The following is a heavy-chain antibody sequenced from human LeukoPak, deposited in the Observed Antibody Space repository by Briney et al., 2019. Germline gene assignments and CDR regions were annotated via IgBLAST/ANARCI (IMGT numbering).Heavy chain of an antibody. D-gene: IGHD3-22*01. Sequence: GGSLRLSCAASGFTFSDHYMDWVRQAPGKGLEWVGRIRNRAKSYTTQHAPSVKDRFTISRDDSRNSLYLQMNSLKTEDTAVYFCTRVGDYYDSRGYSTDAFDIWGQGTMVTVSS. CDR2: IRNRAKSYTT. J-gene: IGHJ3*02. V-gene: IGHV3-72*01. CDR3: TRVGDYYDSRGYSTDAFDI. CDR1: GFTFSDHY.